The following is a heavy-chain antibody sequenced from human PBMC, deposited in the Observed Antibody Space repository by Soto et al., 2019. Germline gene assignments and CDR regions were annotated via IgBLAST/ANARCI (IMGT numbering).Heavy chain of an antibody. CDR1: GDSISRGGYY. V-gene: IGHV4-31*03. Sequence: PSETLSLTCTVSGDSISRGGYYYNWIRQLPGKGLEWIGYIYHSGSTNYNPSLKSRVTISVDTSKNQLSLELRSVTAADTAVYYCVRVGAWGYGLEWFDPWGQGTLVTVSS. CDR2: IYHSGST. J-gene: IGHJ5*01. CDR3: VRVGAWGYGLEWFDP. D-gene: IGHD7-27*01.